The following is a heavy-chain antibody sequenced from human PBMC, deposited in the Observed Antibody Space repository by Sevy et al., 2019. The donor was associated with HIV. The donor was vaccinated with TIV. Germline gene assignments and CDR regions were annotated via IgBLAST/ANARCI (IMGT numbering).Heavy chain of an antibody. CDR2: IWYDGSNK. Sequence: GGSLRLSCAASGFTFSSYGMHWVRQAPGKGLEWVAVIWYDGSNKYYADSVKGRFTISRDNSKNTLYLQMNSLRAEDTAVYYCARAGAAAGLFDYWGQGTLVTVSS. CDR3: ARAGAAAGLFDY. CDR1: GFTFSSYG. J-gene: IGHJ4*02. V-gene: IGHV3-33*01. D-gene: IGHD6-13*01.